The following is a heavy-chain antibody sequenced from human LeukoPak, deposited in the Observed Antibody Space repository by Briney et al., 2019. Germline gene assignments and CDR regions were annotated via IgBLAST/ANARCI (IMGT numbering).Heavy chain of an antibody. J-gene: IGHJ4*02. CDR1: GGSITFGSYY. Sequence: PSQTLSLTCTVSGGSITFGSYYWTWIRQPAGKGLEWVGRIYTSGRTFYNPSLKSRVTISMDTSMNQFSLRLNSVTAADTAVYYCARARVIPASFDDWGQGALVTVSS. CDR3: ARARVIPASFDD. V-gene: IGHV4-61*02. CDR2: IYTSGRT. D-gene: IGHD3-16*02.